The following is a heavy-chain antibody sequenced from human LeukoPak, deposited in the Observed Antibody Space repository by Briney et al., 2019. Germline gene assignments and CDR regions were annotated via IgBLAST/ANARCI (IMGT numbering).Heavy chain of an antibody. J-gene: IGHJ6*02. Sequence: GGSLRLSCAASGFTFSSYGIHWVRQAPGKGLEWVAVVSYDGGNKYYADSVKGRFTISRDNSQNTVYLQMNSLRAEDTAVYYGTKRAGQYGMDVWGQGTTVTVSS. CDR3: TKRAGQYGMDV. CDR2: VSYDGGNK. D-gene: IGHD4/OR15-4a*01. V-gene: IGHV3-30*18. CDR1: GFTFSSYG.